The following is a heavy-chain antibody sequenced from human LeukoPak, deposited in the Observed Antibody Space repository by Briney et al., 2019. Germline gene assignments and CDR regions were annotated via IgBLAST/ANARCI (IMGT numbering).Heavy chain of an antibody. D-gene: IGHD4-17*01. CDR2: IIPIFGTA. V-gene: IGHV1-69*05. J-gene: IGHJ4*02. CDR1: GGTFSSYA. CDR3: AVRDYGDYVGCFDY. Sequence: SVKVSCKASGGTFSSYAISWVRQAPGQGLEWMGRIIPIFGTANYAQKFQGRVTITTDESTSTAYMELSSLRSEDTAVYYCAVRDYGDYVGCFDYWGQGTLVTVSS.